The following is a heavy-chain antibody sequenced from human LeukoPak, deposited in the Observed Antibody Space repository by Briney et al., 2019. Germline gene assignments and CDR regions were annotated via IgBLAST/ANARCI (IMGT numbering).Heavy chain of an antibody. CDR3: ARGPNYYDSSGYYDHYWYFDL. CDR1: GFTFSSYE. D-gene: IGHD3-22*01. V-gene: IGHV3-48*03. Sequence: GGSLRLSCAASGFTFSSYEMNWVRQAPGKGLEWVSYISSSGSTIYYADSVKGRFTISRDNAKNSLYLQMNSLRAEDTAVYYCARGPNYYDSSGYYDHYWYFDLWGRGTLVTVSS. J-gene: IGHJ2*01. CDR2: ISSSGSTI.